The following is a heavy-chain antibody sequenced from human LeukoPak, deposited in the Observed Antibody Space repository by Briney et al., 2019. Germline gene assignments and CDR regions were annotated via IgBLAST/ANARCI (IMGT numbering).Heavy chain of an antibody. J-gene: IGHJ3*02. CDR1: GFTFSDYY. D-gene: IGHD5-18*01. CDR3: ARRKLNRRGYSYGSDAFDI. CDR2: ISSSGSTI. V-gene: IGHV3-11*04. Sequence: GGSLRLSCAASGFTFSDYYMSWIRQAPGKGLEWVSYISSSGSTIYYADSVKGRFTISRDNAKNSLYLQMNSLRAEDTAVYYCARRKLNRRGYSYGSDAFDIWGQGTMVTVSS.